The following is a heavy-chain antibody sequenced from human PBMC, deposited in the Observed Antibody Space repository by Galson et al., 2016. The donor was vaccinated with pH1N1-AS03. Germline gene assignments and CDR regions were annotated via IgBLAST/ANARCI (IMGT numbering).Heavy chain of an antibody. Sequence: SGYTFINYVMHWVRQAPGQRLEWMGWINAGNGNTTYSQSFQGRVTITRDTSASKAYMELSSLRSEDTAVYYCARGRGSYGMDVWGQGTTVTVSS. V-gene: IGHV1-3*01. D-gene: IGHD1-26*01. CDR3: ARGRGSYGMDV. CDR2: INAGNGNT. J-gene: IGHJ6*02. CDR1: GYTFINYV.